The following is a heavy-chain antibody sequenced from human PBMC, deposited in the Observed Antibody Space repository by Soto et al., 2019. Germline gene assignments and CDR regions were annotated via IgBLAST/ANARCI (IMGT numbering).Heavy chain of an antibody. CDR1: GGSISSDNYY. V-gene: IGHV4-31*03. J-gene: IGHJ3*02. Sequence: QVQLQESGPGLVKPSQTLSLTCTVSGGSISSDNYYWSWIRQHPGKGLEWIGYIYNSANTYYNPSLKSRVTIAVGMCKKQFSLNLRSVTAVDTAGYYCATVDFGVCLAIQIWDQGTKVTVSS. CDR2: IYNSANT. D-gene: IGHD4-17*01. CDR3: ATVDFGVCLAIQI.